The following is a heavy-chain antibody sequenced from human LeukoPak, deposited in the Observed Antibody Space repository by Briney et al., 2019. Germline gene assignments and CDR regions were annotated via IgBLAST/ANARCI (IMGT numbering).Heavy chain of an antibody. CDR1: GGSISSYY. Sequence: SETLSLTCTVSGGSISSYYWSWIRQPPGKGLEWIGYIYYSGSTNYNPSLKSRVTISVDTSKNQFSLKLSSVTAADTAVYYCARGSAADIVYYYYYMDVWGKGTRVTVSS. CDR3: ARGSAADIVYYYYYMDV. J-gene: IGHJ6*03. D-gene: IGHD5-12*01. V-gene: IGHV4-59*12. CDR2: IYYSGST.